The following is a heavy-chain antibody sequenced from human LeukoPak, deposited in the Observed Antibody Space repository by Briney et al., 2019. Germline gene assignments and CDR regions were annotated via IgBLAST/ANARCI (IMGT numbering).Heavy chain of an antibody. V-gene: IGHV1-18*01. CDR3: ARGSHSSGYLY. CDR2: ISAYNGST. CDR1: GYTFTSYG. J-gene: IGHJ4*02. D-gene: IGHD3-22*01. Sequence: ASVKVSCKASGYTFTSYGISWVRQAPGQGLEWMVWISAYNGSTNYAQKLQGRVTMTTDTSTSTAYMELRRLRSEDREVYYCARGSHSSGYLYWGQGTLVIVSS.